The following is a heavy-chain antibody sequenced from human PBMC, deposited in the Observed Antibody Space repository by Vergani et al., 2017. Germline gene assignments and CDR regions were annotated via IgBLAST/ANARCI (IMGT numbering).Heavy chain of an antibody. CDR3: ARYPARGAAAVH. CDR1: GGSISSGGYS. D-gene: IGHD6-13*01. Sequence: QVKLQESGSGLVKPSQTLSLTCAVSGGSISSGGYSWSWIRQPPGKGLEWIGYIYHSGSTYYNPSLKSRVTISVDRSKNQFSLKLSSVTAADTAVYYCARYPARGAAAVHWGQGTLVTVSS. J-gene: IGHJ4*02. CDR2: IYHSGST. V-gene: IGHV4-30-2*02.